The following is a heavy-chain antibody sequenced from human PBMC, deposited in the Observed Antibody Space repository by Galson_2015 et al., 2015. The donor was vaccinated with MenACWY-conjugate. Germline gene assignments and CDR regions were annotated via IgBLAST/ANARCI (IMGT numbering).Heavy chain of an antibody. Sequence: QSGAEVKKPGQSLKISCTGSGYSFSDYWIGWVRQMPGRGLEWMGIIYPGDSDTRYRPSFQGQVTISVDKSINTAYLQWRSLRASDTAMYYCARPHLPYQYYYGMDVWGQGTTVTVSS. CDR3: ARPHLPYQYYYGMDV. J-gene: IGHJ6*02. CDR2: IYPGDSDT. D-gene: IGHD2-2*01. CDR1: GYSFSDYW. V-gene: IGHV5-51*01.